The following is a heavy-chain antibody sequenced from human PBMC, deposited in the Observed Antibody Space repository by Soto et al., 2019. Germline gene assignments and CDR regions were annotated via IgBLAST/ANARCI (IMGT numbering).Heavy chain of an antibody. D-gene: IGHD2-8*01. V-gene: IGHV1-2*02. J-gene: IGHJ4*02. Sequence: AASVKVSCKASGYTFTGYYIHWVRQAPGQGLEWMGWINPNSGGTKYPQKFQGRVTMTRDTSISIVYMSLTGLKSDDTVVYFCARELAKGGVSAGFDYWGQGTLVTVSS. CDR1: GYTFTGYY. CDR2: INPNSGGT. CDR3: ARELAKGGVSAGFDY.